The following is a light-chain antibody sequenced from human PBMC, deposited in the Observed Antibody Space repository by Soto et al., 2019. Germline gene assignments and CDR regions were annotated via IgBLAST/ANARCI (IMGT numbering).Light chain of an antibody. J-gene: IGKJ5*01. CDR1: QSVATN. V-gene: IGKV3-15*01. Sequence: EIVMTQSPATLSVSPGDRVTLSCRASQSVATNLAWYQQKPGQAPRLLIYGASTRAPRIPARFSGGGSETEFTLTISSLQSEAFAVYYCQQYNNWPPITFGQGTRLEIK. CDR3: QQYNNWPPIT. CDR2: GAS.